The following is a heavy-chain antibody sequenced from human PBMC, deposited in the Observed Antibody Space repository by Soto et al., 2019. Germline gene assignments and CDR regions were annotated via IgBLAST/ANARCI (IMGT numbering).Heavy chain of an antibody. CDR1: AFTFNNYA. V-gene: IGHV3-23*01. J-gene: IGHJ4*02. D-gene: IGHD3-22*01. CDR2: IGGSGRTT. Sequence: PGGSLRLSCAASAFTFNNYAMSWVRQAPGKGLEGVSGIGGSGRTTYYADSVKGRFTISRDNSNNTLFLQMNSLRAEDTAVDYCAKSRYSDSSGDFYDYWGQGTLVTVSS. CDR3: AKSRYSDSSGDFYDY.